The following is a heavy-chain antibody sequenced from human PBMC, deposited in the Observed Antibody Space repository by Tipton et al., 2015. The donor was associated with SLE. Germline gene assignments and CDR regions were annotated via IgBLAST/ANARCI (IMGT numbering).Heavy chain of an antibody. V-gene: IGHV4-59*07. CDR1: GGFISSYS. Sequence: TLSLTCTVSGGFISSYSWSWIRQPPGKGLEWIGYIHYTGVTDYNPSLRSRVTISADTSKNQLSLKLSSVTAADTAVYYCARGLRADRSSHFDYWGQGTLAAVSS. D-gene: IGHD3-22*01. J-gene: IGHJ4*02. CDR2: IHYTGVT. CDR3: ARGLRADRSSHFDY.